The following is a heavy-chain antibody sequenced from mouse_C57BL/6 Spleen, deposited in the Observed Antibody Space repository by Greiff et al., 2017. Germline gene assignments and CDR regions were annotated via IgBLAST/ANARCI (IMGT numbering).Heavy chain of an antibody. J-gene: IGHJ4*01. CDR2: IDPSDSYT. D-gene: IGHD1-1*01. V-gene: IGHV1-59*01. CDR1: GYTFTSYW. CDR3: ARSITTVGAGAMDY. Sequence: QVQLQQPGAELVRPGTSVKLSCKASGYTFTSYWMHWVKQRPGQGLEWIGVIDPSDSYTNYNQKFKGKATLTVDTSSSTAYMQLSSLTSEDSAVYYCARSITTVGAGAMDYWGQGTSVTVSS.